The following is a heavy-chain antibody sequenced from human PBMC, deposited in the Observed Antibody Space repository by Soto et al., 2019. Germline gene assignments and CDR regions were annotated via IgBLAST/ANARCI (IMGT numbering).Heavy chain of an antibody. V-gene: IGHV1-18*01. CDR2: ISGYNGNT. D-gene: IGHD1-26*01. CDR1: GYTFTSYD. Sequence: QVQVVQSGAEVKKPGASVKVSCKTSGYTFTSYDISWVRQTPGQGLEWMGWISGYNGNTNYAKKLQRRVTMTTDTSTSTAYLELRSLRSADTAVYYCARESATTHDGFDIWGQGKMVIVSS. CDR3: ARESATTHDGFDI. J-gene: IGHJ3*02.